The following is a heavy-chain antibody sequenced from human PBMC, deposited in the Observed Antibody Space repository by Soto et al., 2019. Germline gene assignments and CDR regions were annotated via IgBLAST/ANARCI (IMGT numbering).Heavy chain of an antibody. V-gene: IGHV3-23*01. D-gene: IGHD2-15*01. Sequence: EVQLLESGGDLVQPGGSLRLSCAASGFSFSRYGMSWVRQAPGKGLAWVSGITGSGESTYYGDSVKGRFTISRDNSKNTPYLQMNSLGAEDTAVYYCAKCSANSCYSPFDYLGQGTLVTVSP. CDR2: ITGSGEST. CDR1: GFSFSRYG. CDR3: AKCSANSCYSPFDY. J-gene: IGHJ4*02.